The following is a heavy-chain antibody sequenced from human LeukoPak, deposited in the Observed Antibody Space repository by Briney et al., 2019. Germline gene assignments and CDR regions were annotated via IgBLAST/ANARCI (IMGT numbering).Heavy chain of an antibody. CDR1: GFTFSSSA. Sequence: GGSLRLSCAASGFTFSSSAMSWVRQAPGKGLEWVSAISNNGGYTYYADSVQGRFTISRDNSKSTLCLQMNSLRAEDTAVYYCAKDYLYSSSLYYFDYWGQGTLVTVSS. J-gene: IGHJ4*02. V-gene: IGHV3-23*01. CDR2: ISNNGGYT. D-gene: IGHD6-13*01. CDR3: AKDYLYSSSLYYFDY.